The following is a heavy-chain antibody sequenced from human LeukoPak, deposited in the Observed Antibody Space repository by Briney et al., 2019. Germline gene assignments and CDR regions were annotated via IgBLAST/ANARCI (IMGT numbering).Heavy chain of an antibody. CDR3: ARDDYGVGF. D-gene: IGHD4-17*01. CDR2: INPKSGDI. J-gene: IGHJ4*02. Sequence: ASVKVSCKASGYTFTDYYMHWVRQAPGQGLEWMGWINPKSGDIKFTQQFQGRVTLTTDTSITTAYMQLSSLRSDDTAIFYWARDDYGVGFWGQGTLVTVSS. V-gene: IGHV1-2*02. CDR1: GYTFTDYY.